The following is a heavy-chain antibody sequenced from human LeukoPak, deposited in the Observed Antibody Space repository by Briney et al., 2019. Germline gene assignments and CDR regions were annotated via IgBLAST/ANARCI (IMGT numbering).Heavy chain of an antibody. CDR3: ARVDHGSCCEIGY. J-gene: IGHJ4*02. Sequence: GGSLRLSCAASGFTFSSYWMSWVRQAPGKGLEWVANIKQDGSEKYYVDSVKGRFTISRDNAKYSLYLQMNSLRAEDTAVYYCARVDHGSCCEIGYWGQGTLVTVSS. CDR1: GFTFSSYW. V-gene: IGHV3-7*01. D-gene: IGHD2-15*01. CDR2: IKQDGSEK.